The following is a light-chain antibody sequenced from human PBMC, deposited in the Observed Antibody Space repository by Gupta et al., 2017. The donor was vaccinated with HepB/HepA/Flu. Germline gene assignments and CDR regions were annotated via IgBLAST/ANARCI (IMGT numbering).Light chain of an antibody. Sequence: EIVMTQSPATLSVSPGEGATLSCRASQSVSSNLAWYQQKSGQAPRLLIYGASTRATGIPARFSGSGSGTEFTLTISSLQSEDFAIYYCHQYNNWPPYTFGQGTKLEIK. CDR2: GAS. V-gene: IGKV3-15*01. CDR1: QSVSSN. CDR3: HQYNNWPPYT. J-gene: IGKJ2*01.